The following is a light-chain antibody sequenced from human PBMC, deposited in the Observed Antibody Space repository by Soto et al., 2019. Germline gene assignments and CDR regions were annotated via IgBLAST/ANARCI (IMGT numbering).Light chain of an antibody. J-gene: IGKJ4*01. CDR3: QQSYSAPLT. CDR1: QSISNY. Sequence: DIQMTQSPPSLSASVGDRVTITCRASQSISNYLNWYQQMPGKAPKVLIYAASSLQSGVPSRFSGSGSGTDFTLNISSLQPEDFATYHCQQSYSAPLTFGGGTKVEIK. CDR2: AAS. V-gene: IGKV1-39*01.